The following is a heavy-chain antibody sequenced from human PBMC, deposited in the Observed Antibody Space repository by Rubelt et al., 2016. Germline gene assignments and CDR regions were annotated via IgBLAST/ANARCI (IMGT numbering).Heavy chain of an antibody. CDR1: GFSLSASGMG. Sequence: QITLKESGPSLVRPTQTLTLTCTFSGFSLSASGMGVGWIRQTPGKALEWLALIHWNNGEEYSPSLKRRLTITKDTSKNQVVLTMTNVDPVDKATYYWVRRDGHCYDYWGQGTLVTVSS. J-gene: IGHJ4*02. V-gene: IGHV2-5*01. D-gene: IGHD2-21*02. CDR3: VRRDGHCYDY. CDR2: IHWNNGE.